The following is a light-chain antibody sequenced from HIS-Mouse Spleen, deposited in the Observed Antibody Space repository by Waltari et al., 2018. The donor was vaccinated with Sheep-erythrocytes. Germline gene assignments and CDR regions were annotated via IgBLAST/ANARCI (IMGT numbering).Light chain of an antibody. Sequence: SYVLTQPPSVSVAPGKTARITCGGNNIGSKSVHSYQQKPGRAPVLVVYDDSDRPSGIPERFSGSNSGNTATLTISRVEAGDEADYYCQVWDSSSDLWVFGGGTKLTVL. V-gene: IGLV3-21*03. CDR1: NIGSKS. CDR3: QVWDSSSDLWV. J-gene: IGLJ3*02. CDR2: DDS.